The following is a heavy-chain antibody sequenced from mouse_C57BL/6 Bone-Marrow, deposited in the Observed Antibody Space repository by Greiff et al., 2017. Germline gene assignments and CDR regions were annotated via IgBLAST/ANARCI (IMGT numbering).Heavy chain of an antibody. V-gene: IGHV14-4*01. J-gene: IGHJ2*01. Sequence: DVKLQESGAELVRPGASVKLSCTASGFNIKDDYMHWVKQRPEQGLEWIGWIDPENGDTEYASKFQGKATITADTSSNTAYLQLSSLTSEDTAVYYCTLITTVVADYWGQGTTLTVSS. CDR2: IDPENGDT. CDR1: GFNIKDDY. CDR3: TLITTVVADY. D-gene: IGHD1-1*01.